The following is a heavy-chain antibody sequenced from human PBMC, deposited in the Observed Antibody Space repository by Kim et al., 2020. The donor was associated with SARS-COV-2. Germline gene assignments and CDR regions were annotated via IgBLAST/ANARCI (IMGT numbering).Heavy chain of an antibody. CDR2: IYHSGTT. CDR3: SREERAFFDSSGFYYYLEY. V-gene: IGHV4-4*02. D-gene: IGHD3-22*01. CDR1: GGSISSRYW. Sequence: SETLSLTCTVSGGSISSRYWWSWLRQPPGKGLEWIGEIYHSGTTNYNPYLASRVTISIDKSKNQFSLNLSSVTAADTAVYYCSREERAFFDSSGFYYYLEYWGQGALVTVSS. J-gene: IGHJ4*02.